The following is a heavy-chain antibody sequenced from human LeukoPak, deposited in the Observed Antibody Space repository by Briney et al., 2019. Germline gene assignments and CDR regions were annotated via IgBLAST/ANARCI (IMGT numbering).Heavy chain of an antibody. CDR3: ATYYDFWSGYSRSYYFDY. CDR2: ISSSSSTI. D-gene: IGHD3-3*01. V-gene: IGHV3-48*01. J-gene: IGHJ4*02. Sequence: GGSLRLSCAASGFTFSSYSMNWVRQAPGKGLEWVSYISSSSSTIYYADSVKGRFTVSGDNAKNSLYLQMNSLRAEDTAVYYCATYYDFWSGYSRSYYFDYWGQGTLVTVSS. CDR1: GFTFSSYS.